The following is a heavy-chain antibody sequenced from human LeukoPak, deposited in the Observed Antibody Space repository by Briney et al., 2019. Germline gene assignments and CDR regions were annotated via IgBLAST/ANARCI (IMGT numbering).Heavy chain of an antibody. CDR3: ARGPLYYYDSSAYGPLDY. D-gene: IGHD3-22*01. J-gene: IGHJ4*02. Sequence: ASVKVSCKVSGYTLTELSMHWVRQAPGKGLEWMGGFDPEDGETIYAQKFQGRVTMTEDTSTDTAYMELSSLRSEDTAVYYCARGPLYYYDSSAYGPLDYWGQGTLVTVSS. V-gene: IGHV1-24*01. CDR1: GYTLTELS. CDR2: FDPEDGET.